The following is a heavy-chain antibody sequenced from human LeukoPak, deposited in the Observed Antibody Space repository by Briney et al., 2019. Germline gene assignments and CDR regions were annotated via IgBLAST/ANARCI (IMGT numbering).Heavy chain of an antibody. Sequence: GGSLRLSCAASDFTVSNMYMTWVRQAPGKGLEWVSLIYSDGRTDYADSVKGRYTISRDNSKNTVYLQMNSLRAEDTAVYYCARRAGAYSHPYDYWGRGTLVAVSS. CDR2: IYSDGRT. D-gene: IGHD4/OR15-4a*01. J-gene: IGHJ4*02. CDR1: DFTVSNMY. V-gene: IGHV3-53*01. CDR3: ARRAGAYSHPYDY.